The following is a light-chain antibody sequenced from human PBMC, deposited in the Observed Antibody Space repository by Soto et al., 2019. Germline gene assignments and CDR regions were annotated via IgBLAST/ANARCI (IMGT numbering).Light chain of an antibody. Sequence: DIQMTQSPSSLSASVGDRVTITCRASQSIGWYLHWYQQKPGKAPKVLIYAASSLQSGVPSRFSGSGSGTDFTLTISSLQPEDCAPYYCQQSFSALWTFGQGTKVESK. CDR1: QSIGWY. CDR2: AAS. CDR3: QQSFSALWT. V-gene: IGKV1-39*01. J-gene: IGKJ1*01.